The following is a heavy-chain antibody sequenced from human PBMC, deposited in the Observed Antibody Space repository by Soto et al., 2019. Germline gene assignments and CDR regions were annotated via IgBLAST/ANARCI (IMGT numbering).Heavy chain of an antibody. V-gene: IGHV3-48*03. CDR2: ISSSGSTI. D-gene: IGHD3-10*01. J-gene: IGHJ6*02. Sequence: VGSLRLSCAASGFTFSSYEMNCVRHSPGKGLEWVSYISSSGSTIYYADSVKGRFTISRDNAKNSLYLQMNSLRAEDTAVYYCARDNYYGSGSYYDPPYYYYGMHVWGQGTTVTVSS. CDR3: ARDNYYGSGSYYDPPYYYYGMHV. CDR1: GFTFSSYE.